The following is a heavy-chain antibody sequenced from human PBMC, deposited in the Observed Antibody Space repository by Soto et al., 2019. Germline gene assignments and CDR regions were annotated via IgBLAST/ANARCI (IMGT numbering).Heavy chain of an antibody. CDR3: ARVVAAAPVYYGMDV. D-gene: IGHD2-15*01. CDR2: INPYNGNT. V-gene: IGHV1-18*01. J-gene: IGHJ6*02. Sequence: ASVKVSCKASGFTFTIYGIAWVRQAPGQGLEWMGWINPYNGNTNYAQKFQDRVTMTTDTSTSTGYMELRSLRSDDTAVYYCARVVAAAPVYYGMDVWGQGTTVTAP. CDR1: GFTFTIYG.